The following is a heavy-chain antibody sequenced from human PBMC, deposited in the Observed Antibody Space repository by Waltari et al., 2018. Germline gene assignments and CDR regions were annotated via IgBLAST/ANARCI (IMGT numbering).Heavy chain of an antibody. CDR2: IYYSGST. Sequence: QLQLQESGPGLVKPSETLSLTCTVSGGSISSSSYYWGWIRQPPGKGLEWIGYIYYSGSTYYNPSLKSRVTMSVDTSKNQFSLKLSSVTAVDTAVYYCARSPVAGLAFDIWGQGTMVTVSS. CDR3: ARSPVAGLAFDI. V-gene: IGHV4-39*07. J-gene: IGHJ3*02. CDR1: GGSISSSSYY. D-gene: IGHD6-19*01.